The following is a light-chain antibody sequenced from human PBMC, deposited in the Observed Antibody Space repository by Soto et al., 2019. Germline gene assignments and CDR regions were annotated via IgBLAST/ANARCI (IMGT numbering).Light chain of an antibody. Sequence: QPVLTQPTSASGTPGQRVTIPCSGTNSNIGSNIVNWYQQLARTAPKLLIYGDTQRPSRVPDRFSASKSGTSASLAISGLQSEDEADYYCATWDDSLKGWVFGVGTKLTVL. CDR1: NSNIGSNI. J-gene: IGLJ3*02. CDR3: ATWDDSLKGWV. CDR2: GDT. V-gene: IGLV1-44*01.